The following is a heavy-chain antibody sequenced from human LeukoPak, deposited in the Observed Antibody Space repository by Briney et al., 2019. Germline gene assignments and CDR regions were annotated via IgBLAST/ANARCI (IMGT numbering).Heavy chain of an antibody. CDR1: GFTFSTYA. Sequence: QSGGSLRLSCAASGFTFSTYAMSWVRQAPGKGLEWVSYITSSGSTIYYADSVKGRFTISRDNAKNSLYLQMSSLRAEDTAVYYCARGDGDPPTLGYCSGGSCDFDFWGQGTLVTVSS. CDR2: ITSSGSTI. V-gene: IGHV3-48*04. J-gene: IGHJ4*02. CDR3: ARGDGDPPTLGYCSGGSCDFDF. D-gene: IGHD2-15*01.